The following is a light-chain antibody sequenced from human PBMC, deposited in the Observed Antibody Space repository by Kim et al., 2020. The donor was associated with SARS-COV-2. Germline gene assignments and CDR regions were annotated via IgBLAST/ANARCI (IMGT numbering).Light chain of an antibody. CDR3: QQYGSSPRT. CDR1: QSVSSSY. V-gene: IGKV3-20*01. CDR2: GAS. Sequence: EIVLTQSPGTLSLSPGERATLSCRPSQSVSSSYLAWYQQKPGQAPRLLIYGASSRATGIPDRFSGSGSGTDFTLTISRLEPEDFAVYYCQQYGSSPRTFGQGTKLEI. J-gene: IGKJ2*01.